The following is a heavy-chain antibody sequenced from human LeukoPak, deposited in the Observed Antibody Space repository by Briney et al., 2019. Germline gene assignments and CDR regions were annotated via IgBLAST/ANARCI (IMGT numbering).Heavy chain of an antibody. Sequence: ASVKVSCKTSGYKFTSYDINWVRQSSGQGLEWMGLVNPNGDNTASAQKFQGRVTMTSNTSINTAYMELSGLRSEDTAVYFCARGRWYRAAANYYFAYWGQGTLVTVSS. CDR2: VNPNGDNT. CDR1: GYKFTSYD. V-gene: IGHV1-8*01. CDR3: ARGRWYRAAANYYFAY. D-gene: IGHD6-13*01. J-gene: IGHJ4*02.